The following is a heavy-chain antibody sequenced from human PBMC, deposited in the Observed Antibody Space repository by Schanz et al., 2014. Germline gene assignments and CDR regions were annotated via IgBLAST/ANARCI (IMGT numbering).Heavy chain of an antibody. CDR1: GYTFTSYG. V-gene: IGHV1-69*09. CDR2: IIPIHGIV. D-gene: IGHD5-18*01. CDR3: TRGGYSYALSAFDI. Sequence: QVQLIQSGAEVKKPGASVKVSCKASGYTFTSYGINWLRQAPGQGLEWMGRIIPIHGIVNYAQRFQDRVRITADKSTSTAYMELRSLRSDDTALYYCTRGGYSYALSAFDIWGQGTMVTVSS. J-gene: IGHJ3*02.